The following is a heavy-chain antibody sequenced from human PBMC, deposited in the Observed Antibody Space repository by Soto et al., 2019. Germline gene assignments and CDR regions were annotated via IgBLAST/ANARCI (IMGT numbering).Heavy chain of an antibody. CDR3: ARDTVAGYYYYGMDV. J-gene: IGHJ6*02. Sequence: ASVKVSCKASGYTFTGYYMHWVRQAPGQGLEWMGWINPNSGGTNYAQKFQGWVTMTRDTSISTVYMELSRLRSDDTAVYYCARDTVAGYYYYGMDVWGQGTTVTVSS. CDR2: INPNSGGT. D-gene: IGHD6-19*01. CDR1: GYTFTGYY. V-gene: IGHV1-2*04.